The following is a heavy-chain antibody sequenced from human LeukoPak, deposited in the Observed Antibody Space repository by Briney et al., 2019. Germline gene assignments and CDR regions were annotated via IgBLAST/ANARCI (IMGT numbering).Heavy chain of an antibody. CDR3: ARSSKVLGIGWSSCFDY. J-gene: IGHJ4*02. D-gene: IGHD6-19*01. CDR1: GDSVSSNSAA. V-gene: IGHV6-1*01. CDR2: TYYRSKWYN. Sequence: SQTLSLNCAISGDSVSSNSAAWNWIRQSPSRGLEWLGRTYYRSKWYNDYAVSVKSRITINPDTSKNQFSLQLNSVTPEDTAVYYCARSSKVLGIGWSSCFDYWGQGTLVTVSS.